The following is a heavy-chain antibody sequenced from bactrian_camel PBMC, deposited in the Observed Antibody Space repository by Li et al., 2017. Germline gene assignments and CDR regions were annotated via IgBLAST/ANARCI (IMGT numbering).Heavy chain of an antibody. D-gene: IGHD7*01. J-gene: IGHJ6*01. CDR2: LDSDGTT. CDR1: GATLRSNL. Sequence: HVQLVESGGGSVQAGGSLRLSCAVSGATLRSNLMGWFRQAPGKEREGVAVLDSDGTTSYADSVKGRFTISKDTSKNTLYLQMNGLKPEDTAMYYCAADLAVGSYTVAAAEVSTFAYWGQGTQVTVS. CDR3: AADLAVGSYTVAAAEVSTFAY. V-gene: IGHV3S53*01.